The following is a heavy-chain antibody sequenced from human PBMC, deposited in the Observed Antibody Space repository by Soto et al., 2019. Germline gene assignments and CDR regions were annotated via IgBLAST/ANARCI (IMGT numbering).Heavy chain of an antibody. CDR1: GFSLTTTSMG. D-gene: IGHD4-17*01. J-gene: IGHJ4*02. CDR2: IYWDDDQ. Sequence: QITLKESGPPLVRPAQTLTLTCAFSGFSLTTTSMGVAWSRQPPGKALEWLALIYWDDDQRYSPSLKDRLTISKDNSRSRVVLTISNMNPEDTGTYFCAHAGDYDLLSFDHWGPGTLVTVSS. CDR3: AHAGDYDLLSFDH. V-gene: IGHV2-5*02.